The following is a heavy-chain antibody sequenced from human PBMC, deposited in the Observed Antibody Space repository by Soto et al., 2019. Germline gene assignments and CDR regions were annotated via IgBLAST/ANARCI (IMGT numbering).Heavy chain of an antibody. V-gene: IGHV4-59*01. D-gene: IGHD1-20*01. Sequence: SETLSLTCTVSGGSISSYYWSWIWQPPGKGLEWIGYIYYSGSTNYNPSLKSRVTISVDTSKNQFSLKLSSVTAADTAVYYCARAVTAYGDAFDIWGQGTMVTVSS. CDR3: ARAVTAYGDAFDI. CDR2: IYYSGST. J-gene: IGHJ3*02. CDR1: GGSISSYY.